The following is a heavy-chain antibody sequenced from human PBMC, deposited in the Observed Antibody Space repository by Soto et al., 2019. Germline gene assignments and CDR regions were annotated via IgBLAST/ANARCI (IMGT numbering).Heavy chain of an antibody. D-gene: IGHD2-21*02. CDR2: ISRSSNFI. CDR3: ARGFDCGGYCHADAFDI. V-gene: IGHV3-21*01. Sequence: GGSLRLSCVASGFTFSTYSMDWVRLAPGEGLEWVSSISRSSNFIYYSDSLKGRFTISRDNAKNSLYLQMNSLRAEDTAVYYCARGFDCGGYCHADAFDIWGQGTMVTV. J-gene: IGHJ3*02. CDR1: GFTFSTYS.